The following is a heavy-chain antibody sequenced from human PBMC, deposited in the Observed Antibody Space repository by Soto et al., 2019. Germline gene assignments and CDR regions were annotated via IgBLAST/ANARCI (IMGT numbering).Heavy chain of an antibody. J-gene: IGHJ6*02. V-gene: IGHV3-73*01. D-gene: IGHD2-8*01. CDR1: GFTFSGSA. CDR3: TRQPDTLDHTNDYYYYGMDV. Sequence: GGSLRLSCAASGFTFSGSAMHWVRQASGKGLEWVGRIRSKANSYATAYAASVKGRFTIYRDDSKNTAYLQMNSLKTEDTAVYYCTRQPDTLDHTNDYYYYGMDVWGQGTTVTVSS. CDR2: IRSKANSYAT.